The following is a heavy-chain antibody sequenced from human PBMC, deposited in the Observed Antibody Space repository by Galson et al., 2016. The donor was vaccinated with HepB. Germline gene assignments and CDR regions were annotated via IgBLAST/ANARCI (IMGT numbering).Heavy chain of an antibody. CDR3: ARDYLTYTGSYLYP. J-gene: IGHJ5*02. V-gene: IGHV3-74*01. CDR2: TNTDGSDT. Sequence: SLRLSCAASGFTFSSYWMHWVRHVPGTGLVMVARTNTDGSDTGYADSVKGRSTISRDNAKNTLYLQMNTLRAEETAVYYCARDYLTYTGSYLYPWGQGTLVTVSS. D-gene: IGHD1-26*01. CDR1: GFTFSSYW.